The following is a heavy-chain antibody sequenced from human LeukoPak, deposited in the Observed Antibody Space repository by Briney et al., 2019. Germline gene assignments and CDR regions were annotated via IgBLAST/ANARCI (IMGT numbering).Heavy chain of an antibody. V-gene: IGHV3-7*01. CDR2: IKQDGSEK. CDR1: GFTFSSYW. J-gene: IGHJ4*02. D-gene: IGHD6-6*01. CDR3: ASPGYSSSWRGYYFDY. Sequence: GGSLRLSCAASGFTFSSYWMSWVRQAPGKGLEWVANIKQDGSEKYYVDSVKGRFTISRDNAKNSLYLQMNSLRAEDTAVYYCASPGYSSSWRGYYFDYWGQGTLVTVSS.